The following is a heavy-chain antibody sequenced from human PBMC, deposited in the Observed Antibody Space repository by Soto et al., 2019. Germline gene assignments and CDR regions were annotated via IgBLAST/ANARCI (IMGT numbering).Heavy chain of an antibody. D-gene: IGHD5-12*01. CDR3: ASRYRGWPE. Sequence: QVQVQESGPRLVQPSGTLSLTCAVSGGSISASTWWTWVRQPPGKGLEWIGEIFHSGSTNYNPSLRGRVTISVDKSKNQSPLQLTSVTDADRAVYYGASRYRGWPEWGQGILVTVSS. CDR2: IFHSGST. J-gene: IGHJ4*02. V-gene: IGHV4-4*02. CDR1: GGSISASTW.